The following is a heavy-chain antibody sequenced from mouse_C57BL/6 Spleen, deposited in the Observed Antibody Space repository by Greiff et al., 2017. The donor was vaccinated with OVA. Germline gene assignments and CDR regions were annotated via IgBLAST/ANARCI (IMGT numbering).Heavy chain of an antibody. J-gene: IGHJ2*01. Sequence: EVQLQQSGPELVKPGASVKISCKASGYTFTDYYMNWVKQSHGKSLEWIGDINPNNGGTSYNQKFKGKATLTVDKSSSTAYMELRSLTSEDSAVYYCARRKEDGTDYWGQGTTLTVSS. CDR1: GYTFTDYY. D-gene: IGHD1-1*01. V-gene: IGHV1-26*01. CDR3: ARRKEDGTDY. CDR2: INPNNGGT.